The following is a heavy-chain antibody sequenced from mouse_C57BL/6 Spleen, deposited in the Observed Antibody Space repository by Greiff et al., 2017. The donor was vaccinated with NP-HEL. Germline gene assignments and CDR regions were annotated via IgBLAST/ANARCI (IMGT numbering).Heavy chain of an antibody. D-gene: IGHD2-1*01. CDR2: ISSGSSTI. CDR1: GFTFSDYG. V-gene: IGHV5-17*01. J-gene: IGHJ4*01. Sequence: EVQLQESGGGLVKPGGSLKLSCAASGFTFSDYGMHWVRQAPEKGLEWVAYISSGSSTIYYADTVKGRFTISRDNAKNTLFLQMTSLRSEDTAMYYCARLGNYSFYAMDYWGQGTSVTVSS. CDR3: ARLGNYSFYAMDY.